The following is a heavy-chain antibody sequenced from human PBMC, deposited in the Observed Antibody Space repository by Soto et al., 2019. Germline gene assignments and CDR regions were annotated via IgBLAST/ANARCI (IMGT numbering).Heavy chain of an antibody. V-gene: IGHV4-61*01. CDR3: ARGDGYNYVGYFDY. CDR1: GGSVRSGIYY. CDR2: IYYSGST. J-gene: IGHJ4*02. Sequence: PPATLSLTCTVSGGSVRSGIYYWSGIRQPPGKGLEWIGYIYYSGSTNYNPSLKSRVTISVDTSKNQFSLKLSSVTAADTAVYYCARGDGYNYVGYFDYWGQRTLVTVSS. D-gene: IGHD5-12*01.